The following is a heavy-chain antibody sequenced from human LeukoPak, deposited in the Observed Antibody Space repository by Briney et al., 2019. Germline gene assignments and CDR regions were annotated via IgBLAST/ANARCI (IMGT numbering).Heavy chain of an antibody. Sequence: KVSCKASGGTFSSYAISWVRQAPGQGLEWMGGIIPIFGTANYAQKFQGRVTITADESTSTAYMELSSLRSEDTAVYYCARGTTGTPLYYYGMDVWGQGTTVTVSS. CDR1: GGTFSSYA. CDR2: IIPIFGTA. D-gene: IGHD1-1*01. V-gene: IGHV1-69*01. J-gene: IGHJ6*02. CDR3: ARGTTGTPLYYYGMDV.